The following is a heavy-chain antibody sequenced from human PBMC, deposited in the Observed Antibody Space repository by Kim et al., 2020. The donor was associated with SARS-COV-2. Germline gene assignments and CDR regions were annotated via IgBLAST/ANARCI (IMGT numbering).Heavy chain of an antibody. J-gene: IGHJ6*01. CDR1: GLTVSNHY. V-gene: IGHV3-66*01. CDR2: IYSSEDTGNE. Sequence: GGSLRLSCAASGLTVSNHYISWVCQAPGKGLEWVAVIYSSEDTGNEYYADSVKGRFTVSRDDSKNTVGIQMNSLRVEDTGMYYCAREQRPALYYGEDVWG. CDR3: AREQRPALYYGEDV. D-gene: IGHD3-16*02.